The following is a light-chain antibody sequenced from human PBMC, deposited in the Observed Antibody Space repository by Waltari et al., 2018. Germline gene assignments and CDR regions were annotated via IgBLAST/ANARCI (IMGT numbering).Light chain of an antibody. CDR3: QQRFNWPHT. CDR2: DAS. V-gene: IGKV3-11*01. CDR1: QSVSNY. Sequence: EIVLTQSPAILSLSPGERATLSCRASQSVSNYLAWYQQKHGQAPRLLIYDASNRATGNPARFSGSGSGTDFTLTISSLEPEDLAVYYCQQRFNWPHTYGQGTKLEIK. J-gene: IGKJ2*01.